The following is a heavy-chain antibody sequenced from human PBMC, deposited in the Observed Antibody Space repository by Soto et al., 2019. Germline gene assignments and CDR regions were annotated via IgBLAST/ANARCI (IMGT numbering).Heavy chain of an antibody. D-gene: IGHD6-19*01. Sequence: PSETLSLTCAVYGGSFSGYYWSWIRQPPGKGLEWIGEINHSGSTNYNPSLKSRVTISVDTSKNQFSLKLSSVTAADTAVYYCARCSGWSLSSRYYGMDVWGQGTTVTVSS. J-gene: IGHJ6*02. V-gene: IGHV4-34*01. CDR3: ARCSGWSLSSRYYGMDV. CDR1: GGSFSGYY. CDR2: INHSGST.